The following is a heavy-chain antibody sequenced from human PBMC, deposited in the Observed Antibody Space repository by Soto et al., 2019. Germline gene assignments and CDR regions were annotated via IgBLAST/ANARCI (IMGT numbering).Heavy chain of an antibody. CDR1: GGSISSYY. Sequence: SETLSLTCTVSGGSISSYYWSWIRQPPGKGLEWIGYIYYSGSTNYNPSLKSRVTISVDTSKNQFSLKLSSVTAVDTAVYYCARVMMTGSYYYYYYGMDVWGQGTTVTVSS. D-gene: IGHD3-10*01. CDR3: ARVMMTGSYYYYYYGMDV. V-gene: IGHV4-59*01. J-gene: IGHJ6*02. CDR2: IYYSGST.